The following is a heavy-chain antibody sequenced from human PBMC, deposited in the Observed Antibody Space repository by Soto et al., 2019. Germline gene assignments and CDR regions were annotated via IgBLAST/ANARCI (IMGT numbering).Heavy chain of an antibody. J-gene: IGHJ6*02. D-gene: IGHD2-21*02. V-gene: IGHV1-69*13. Sequence: ASVKVSCKASGGTFSSYAISWVRQAPGQGLEWMGGIIPIFGTPNYAEKFQGRVTITADESTRTAYMELSSLRSEDTAVYYCARTVVVTASAFLYYGMDVWGQGTTVTVSS. CDR3: ARTVVVTASAFLYYGMDV. CDR1: GGTFSSYA. CDR2: IIPIFGTP.